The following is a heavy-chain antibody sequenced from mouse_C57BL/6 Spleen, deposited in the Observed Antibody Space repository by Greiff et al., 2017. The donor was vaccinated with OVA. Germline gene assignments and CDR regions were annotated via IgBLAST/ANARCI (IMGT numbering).Heavy chain of an antibody. Sequence: VKLMESGPELVKPGASVKISCKASGYAFSSSWMNWVKQRPGKGLEWIGRIYPGDGDTNYNGKFKGKATLTADKSSSTAYMQLSSLTSEDSAVYFCADYDEAYWGQGTLVTVSA. V-gene: IGHV1-82*01. CDR2: IYPGDGDT. CDR3: ADYDEAY. J-gene: IGHJ3*01. D-gene: IGHD2-4*01. CDR1: GYAFSSSW.